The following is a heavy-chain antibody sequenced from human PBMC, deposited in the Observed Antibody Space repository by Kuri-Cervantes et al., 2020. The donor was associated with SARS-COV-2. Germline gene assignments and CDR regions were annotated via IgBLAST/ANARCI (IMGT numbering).Heavy chain of an antibody. CDR1: GYTFTSYA. V-gene: IGHV3-23*01. J-gene: IGHJ4*02. CDR3: AKGDYKALDY. Sequence: SCKASGYTFTSYAMSWVRQAPGKGLEWVSAISGSGGSTYYADSVKGRFTISRDNSKNTLYPQMNSLRAEDTAVYYCAKGDYKALDYWGQGTLVTVSS. CDR2: ISGSGGST. D-gene: IGHD4-11*01.